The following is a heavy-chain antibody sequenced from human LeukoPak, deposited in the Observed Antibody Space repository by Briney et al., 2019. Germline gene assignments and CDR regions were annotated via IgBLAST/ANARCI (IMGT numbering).Heavy chain of an antibody. CDR2: VKPDGSAT. D-gene: IGHD2-2*01. V-gene: IGHV3-7*01. Sequence: SGGSLRLSCAASGFAFTPVWMSWVRQAPGKGLEWVANVKPDGSATNHGDSVKGRFTISRDNAKNSLFLQMNSLRAEDTAVYYCASGGSRSSRPFYWGQGTLVTVSS. CDR1: GFAFTPVW. CDR3: ASGGSRSSRPFY. J-gene: IGHJ4*02.